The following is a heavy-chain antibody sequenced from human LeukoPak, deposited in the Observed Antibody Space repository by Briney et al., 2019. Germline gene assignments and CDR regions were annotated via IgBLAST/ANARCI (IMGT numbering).Heavy chain of an antibody. V-gene: IGHV1-8*02. CDR2: MNPNSGNT. CDR3: ARRNTIMVAGLDY. D-gene: IGHD5-24*01. Sequence: ASVKVSCKASGYTFTGYYIHWVRQATGQGLEWMGWMNPNSGNTGYAQKFQGRVTMTRNTSISTAFMELSSLRSEDTAVYYCARRNTIMVAGLDYRGQGTLVTVSS. J-gene: IGHJ4*02. CDR1: GYTFTGYY.